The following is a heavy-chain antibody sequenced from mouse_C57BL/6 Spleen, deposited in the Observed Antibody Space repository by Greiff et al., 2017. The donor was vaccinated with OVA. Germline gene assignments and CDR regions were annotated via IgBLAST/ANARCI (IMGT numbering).Heavy chain of an antibody. CDR3: TRGCYSNYLFAY. Sequence: VQLQQSGAELVRPGASVKLSCTASGFNIKDDYMHWVKQRPEQGLEWIGWIDPENGDTEYASKFQGKATITADTSSNTAYLQLSSLTSEDTAVYYCTRGCYSNYLFAYWGQGTLVTVSA. D-gene: IGHD2-5*01. V-gene: IGHV14-4*01. CDR1: GFNIKDDY. J-gene: IGHJ3*01. CDR2: IDPENGDT.